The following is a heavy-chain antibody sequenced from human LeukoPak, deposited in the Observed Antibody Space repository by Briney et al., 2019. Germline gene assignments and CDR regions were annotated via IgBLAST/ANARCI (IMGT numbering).Heavy chain of an antibody. Sequence: GASVRLSCKASGYTFNRYYMHWVRQAPGQGLEWMGWINPNSGGTNYAQKFQGRVTMTRDTSISTAYMELSRLRSDDTAVYYCARVTSSGSYLASLGYWGQGTLVTVSS. CDR1: GYTFNRYY. J-gene: IGHJ4*02. V-gene: IGHV1-2*02. CDR2: INPNSGGT. D-gene: IGHD1-26*01. CDR3: ARVTSSGSYLASLGY.